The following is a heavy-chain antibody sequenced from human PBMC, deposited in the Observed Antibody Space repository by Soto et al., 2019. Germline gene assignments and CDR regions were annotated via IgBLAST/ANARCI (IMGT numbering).Heavy chain of an antibody. J-gene: IGHJ4*02. CDR3: ARDQVAGIGYYFDD. Sequence: GASVKVSCKASGYTFTSYDINWVRQATGQGLEWMGWMSPNDGNTGYAQKLQGRVTMTTDTSTSTAYMELRSLRSDDTAVYYCARDQVAGIGYYFDDWGQGTLVTVSS. CDR1: GYTFTSYD. CDR2: MSPNDGNT. D-gene: IGHD6-19*01. V-gene: IGHV1-8*01.